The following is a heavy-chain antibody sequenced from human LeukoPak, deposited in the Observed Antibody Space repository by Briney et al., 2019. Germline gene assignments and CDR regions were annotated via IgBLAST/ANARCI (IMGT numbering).Heavy chain of an antibody. CDR3: ARFSILGTIDY. D-gene: IGHD7-27*01. J-gene: IGHJ4*02. CDR2: ITPNSGGT. V-gene: IGHV1-2*04. CDR1: GYTFTGYY. Sequence: ASVKVSCKASGYTFTGYYMHWVRQAPGQGLEWMGWITPNSGGTNYAQKFQGWVTMTRDTSISTAYMELSRLRSDDTAVYYCARFSILGTIDYWGQGTLVTVSS.